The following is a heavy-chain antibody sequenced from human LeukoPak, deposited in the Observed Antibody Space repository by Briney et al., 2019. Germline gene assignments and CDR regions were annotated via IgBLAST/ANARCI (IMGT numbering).Heavy chain of an antibody. CDR2: IKRKTDGGTT. CDR3: TTEGHDILTGYYGHVDY. CDR1: GFTLSNAW. V-gene: IGHV3-15*01. D-gene: IGHD3-9*01. J-gene: IGHJ4*02. Sequence: GGSLRLSCAASGFTLSNAWMSWVRQAPGKGLEWVGRIKRKTDGGTTDYAAPVKGRFTISRDDSKNTPYLQMNSLKTEDTAVYYCTTEGHDILTGYYGHVDYWGQGTLVTVSS.